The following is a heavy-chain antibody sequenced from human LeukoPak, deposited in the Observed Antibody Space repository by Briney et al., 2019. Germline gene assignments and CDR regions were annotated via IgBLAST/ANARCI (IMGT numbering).Heavy chain of an antibody. D-gene: IGHD1-26*01. J-gene: IGHJ6*02. Sequence: ASETLSLTCTVSGGSIRTDGSYWAWIRQSPGKGLEWIGSIYIDGITHYNSSLQSRVTLSIDTSKNHFSLRLTSVTAADTAVFYCARLFTRAWEYRYGMDVWGQGTAVTVSS. CDR3: ARLFTRAWEYRYGMDV. CDR1: GGSIRTDGSY. V-gene: IGHV4-39*02. CDR2: IYIDGIT.